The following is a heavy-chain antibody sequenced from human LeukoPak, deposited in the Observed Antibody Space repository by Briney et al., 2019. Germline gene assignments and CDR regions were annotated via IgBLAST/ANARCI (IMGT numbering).Heavy chain of an antibody. V-gene: IGHV4-38-2*02. Sequence: SETLSLTCTVSGYSISSGYYWGWIRQPPGKGLEWIGSIYHSGSTYYNPSLKSRVTISVDTSKNQFSLKLSSVTAADTAVYYCARLLVSGGFADYWGQGTPVTVSS. CDR3: ARLLVSGGFADY. CDR2: IYHSGST. J-gene: IGHJ4*02. D-gene: IGHD3-10*01. CDR1: GYSISSGYY.